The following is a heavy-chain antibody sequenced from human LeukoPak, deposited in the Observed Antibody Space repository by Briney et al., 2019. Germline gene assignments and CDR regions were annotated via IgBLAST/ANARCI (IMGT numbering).Heavy chain of an antibody. V-gene: IGHV3-30*03. CDR3: ARKGITIFAVVIDFDY. CDR2: ISYDGSNK. Sequence: GGSLRLSCAASGFTFSRYWMTWVRQAPGKGLEWVAVISYDGSNKYYADSVKGRFTISRDNSKNTLYLQMNSLRAEDTAVYYCARKGITIFAVVIDFDYWGQGTLVTVSS. J-gene: IGHJ4*02. D-gene: IGHD3-3*01. CDR1: GFTFSRYW.